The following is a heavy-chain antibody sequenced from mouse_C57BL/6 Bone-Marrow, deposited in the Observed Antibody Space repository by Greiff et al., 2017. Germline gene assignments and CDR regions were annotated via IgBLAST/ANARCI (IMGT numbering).Heavy chain of an antibody. J-gene: IGHJ2*01. CDR3: ARILYDGSSCAYFDY. D-gene: IGHD1-1*01. Sequence: QVTLKVCGPGILQPSQTLSLTCSFSGFSLSTFGMGVGWIRQPSGKGLEWLAHIWWDDDKYYNPALKSRLTISKDTSKNQVFLQIANVDTADTATYYCARILYDGSSCAYFDYWGQGTTLTVSS. V-gene: IGHV8-8*01. CDR1: GFSLSTFGMG. CDR2: IWWDDDK.